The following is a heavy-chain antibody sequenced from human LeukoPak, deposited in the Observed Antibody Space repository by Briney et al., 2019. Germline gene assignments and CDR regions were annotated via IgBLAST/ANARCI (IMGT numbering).Heavy chain of an antibody. D-gene: IGHD3-22*01. CDR3: ARDRRINYYDSSGR. CDR2: ISSSSSYI. V-gene: IGHV3-21*01. Sequence: GGSLRLSCAASGFTFSSYSMNWVRQAPGKGLEWVSSISSSSSYIYYADSVKGRFAISRDNAKNSLYLQMNSLRAEDTAVYYCARDRRINYYDSSGRWGQGTLVTVSS. CDR1: GFTFSSYS. J-gene: IGHJ4*02.